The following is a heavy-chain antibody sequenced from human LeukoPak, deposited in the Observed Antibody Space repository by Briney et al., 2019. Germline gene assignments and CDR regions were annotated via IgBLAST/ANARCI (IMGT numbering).Heavy chain of an antibody. Sequence: PSETLSLPCTVSGGSISSSSYYWGWIRQPPGKGLEWIGSIYYSGSTYYNPSLKSRVTISVDTSKNQFSLKLSSVTAADTAVYYCANQQLWLRSRFDGGGGIDYWGQGTLVTVSS. CDR1: GGSISSSSYY. CDR3: ANQQLWLRSRFDGGGGIDY. V-gene: IGHV4-39*01. D-gene: IGHD5-18*01. CDR2: IYYSGST. J-gene: IGHJ4*02.